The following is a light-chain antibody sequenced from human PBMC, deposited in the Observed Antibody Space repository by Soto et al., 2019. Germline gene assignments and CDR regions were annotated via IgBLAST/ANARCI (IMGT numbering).Light chain of an antibody. V-gene: IGLV1-44*01. Sequence: HSALTQPPSASGTPRQSVTISCSGGSSNIGINTVNLYQQLLGTAPKVLIYTDNERPSGVPDRFSGSKSGTSDSLAINGLQSGDEADYYCGAWDESLNGYVFGTGTKVTV. CDR2: TDN. CDR3: GAWDESLNGYV. CDR1: SSNIGINT. J-gene: IGLJ1*01.